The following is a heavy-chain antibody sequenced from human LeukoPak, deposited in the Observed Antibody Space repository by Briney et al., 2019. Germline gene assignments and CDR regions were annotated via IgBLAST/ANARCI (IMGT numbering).Heavy chain of an antibody. CDR1: GFTSSRHW. CDR3: AIAAGWELGY. J-gene: IGHJ4*02. D-gene: IGHD6-25*01. Sequence: PGGSLRLSCAVSGFTSSRHWMSWVCQTPGKGLEWVANIKEDASEENYVDSVKGRFTISRDNAKNSLYLQMNSLRAEDTAVYYCAIAAGWELGYWGQGTLVTVSS. CDR2: IKEDASEE. V-gene: IGHV3-7*01.